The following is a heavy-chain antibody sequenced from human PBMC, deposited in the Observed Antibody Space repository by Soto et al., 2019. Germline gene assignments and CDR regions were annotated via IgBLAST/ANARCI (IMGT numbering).Heavy chain of an antibody. CDR1: GGSISSYY. CDR2: IYYSGST. V-gene: IGHV4-59*12. Sequence: PSETLSLTCTVSGGSISSYYWSWIRQPPGKGLEWIGYIYYSGSTNYNPSLKSRVTISVDTSKNQFSLKLSSVTAADTAVYYCARDRAGTTFGYYYYGMDVWGQGTTVTVSS. J-gene: IGHJ6*02. CDR3: ARDRAGTTFGYYYYGMDV. D-gene: IGHD1-7*01.